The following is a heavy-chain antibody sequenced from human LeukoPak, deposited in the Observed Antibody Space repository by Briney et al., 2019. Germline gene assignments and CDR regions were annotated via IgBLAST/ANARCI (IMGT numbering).Heavy chain of an antibody. V-gene: IGHV3-74*01. CDR2: INSDGSST. J-gene: IGHJ5*02. CDR3: ARPRIEGATHWFDP. Sequence: GGSLRLSCAASGFTFSRYWMHWVRQAPGKGLVWVSRINSDGSSTSYADSVKDRFTISRDNASNTLYLQMNSLRTEDTAVYYCARPRIEGATHWFDPWGQGTLVTVSS. D-gene: IGHD1-26*01. CDR1: GFTFSRYW.